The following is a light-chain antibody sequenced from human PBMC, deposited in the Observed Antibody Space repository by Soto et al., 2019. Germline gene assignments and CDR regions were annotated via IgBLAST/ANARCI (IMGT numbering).Light chain of an antibody. V-gene: IGLV2-8*01. CDR1: SSDVGFYNF. J-gene: IGLJ1*01. CDR2: EVT. CDR3: ASYAGTKLFV. Sequence: QSVLTQPPSASGSPGQSLTISCTGTSSDVGFYNFVSWYQQRPGKVPKLVIYEVTKRPSGVPDRFSGSKSGSTASLTVSGLQADDEADYYCASYAGTKLFVFGSGTKV.